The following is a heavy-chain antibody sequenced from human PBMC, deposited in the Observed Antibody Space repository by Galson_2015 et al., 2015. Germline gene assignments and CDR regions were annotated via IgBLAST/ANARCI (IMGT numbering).Heavy chain of an antibody. CDR2: INHSGST. V-gene: IGHV4-34*01. CDR1: GGSFSGYY. CDR3: ARKLWLVTPAPTRHFDY. J-gene: IGHJ4*02. D-gene: IGHD6-19*01. Sequence: LSLTCAVYGGSFSGYYWSWIRQPPGKGLEWIGEINHSGSTNYNPSLKSRVTISVDTSKNQFSLKLSSVTAADTAVYYCARKLWLVTPAPTRHFDYWGQGTLVTVSS.